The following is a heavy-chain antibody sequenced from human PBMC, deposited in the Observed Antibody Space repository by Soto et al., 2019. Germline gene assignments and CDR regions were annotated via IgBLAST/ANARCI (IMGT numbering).Heavy chain of an antibody. J-gene: IGHJ4*02. V-gene: IGHV3-21*06. D-gene: IGHD3-10*01. CDR1: GFTFSSYN. CDR3: ARDHVSGITMVRGIIPSPFDY. Sequence: PGGSVRLSCAASGFTFSSYNMNWVRQAPGKGLEWVSSIFSSGSYIYYADSVKGRFTISRDNAKNSLYLQMTSLRAEDTAVYYCARDHVSGITMVRGIIPSPFDYWGQGILVTV. CDR2: IFSSGSYI.